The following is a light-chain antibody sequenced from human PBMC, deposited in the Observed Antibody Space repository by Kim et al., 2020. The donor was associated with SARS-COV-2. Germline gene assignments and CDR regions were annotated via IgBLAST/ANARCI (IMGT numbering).Light chain of an antibody. CDR1: QSITSR. Sequence: SVGDRVTITGRASQSITSRVAWYQQKPGKAPSLLIYDASTLEIVVPSRFSGSGSGTEYTLTISSLQPDDSATYYCQQYNSYSPWTFGQGTKVDIK. V-gene: IGKV1-5*01. CDR3: QQYNSYSPWT. CDR2: DAS. J-gene: IGKJ1*01.